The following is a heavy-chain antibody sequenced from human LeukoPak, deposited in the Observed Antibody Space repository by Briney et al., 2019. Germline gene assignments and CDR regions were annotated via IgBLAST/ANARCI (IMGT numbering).Heavy chain of an antibody. CDR3: ARRPRYCSGGSCPRWFDP. Sequence: SETLSLTCTVSGGSISSSSYYWGWIRQPPGKGLEWIGEINHSGSTNYNPSLKSRVTISVDTSKNQFSLKLSSVTAADTAVYYCARRPRYCSGGSCPRWFDPWGQGTLVTVSS. V-gene: IGHV4-39*07. J-gene: IGHJ5*02. CDR2: INHSGST. D-gene: IGHD2-15*01. CDR1: GGSISSSSYY.